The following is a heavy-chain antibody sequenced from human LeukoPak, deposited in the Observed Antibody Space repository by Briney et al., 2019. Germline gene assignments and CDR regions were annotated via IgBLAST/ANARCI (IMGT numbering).Heavy chain of an antibody. Sequence: PSETLSLTCTVSGGSISSSYYWSWIRQPPGKGLEWIGYIYYSGSTNYNPSLKSRVTISVDTSKNQFSLKLSSVTAADTAVYYCARLLSGMDVWGKGTTVTVSS. CDR1: GGSISSSYY. D-gene: IGHD2-8*02. V-gene: IGHV4-61*01. CDR3: ARLLSGMDV. J-gene: IGHJ6*03. CDR2: IYYSGST.